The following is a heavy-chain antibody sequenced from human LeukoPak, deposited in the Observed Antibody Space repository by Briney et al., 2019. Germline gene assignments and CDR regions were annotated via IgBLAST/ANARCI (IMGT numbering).Heavy chain of an antibody. CDR3: ARGLLIAAAGYSYYYYYGMDV. CDR2: INHSGST. Sequence: SETLSLTCAVYGGSFSGYYWSWIRQPPGKGLEWIGEINHSGSTNYNPSLKSRVTISVDTSKNQFSLKLSSVTAADTAVYYCARGLLIAAAGYSYYYYYGMDVWGQGTTVTVSS. V-gene: IGHV4-34*01. CDR1: GGSFSGYY. D-gene: IGHD6-13*01. J-gene: IGHJ6*02.